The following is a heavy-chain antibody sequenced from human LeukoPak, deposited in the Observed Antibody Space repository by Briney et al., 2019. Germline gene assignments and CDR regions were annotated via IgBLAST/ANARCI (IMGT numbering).Heavy chain of an antibody. CDR1: GFTFSDYD. CDR3: ARVAKERVGGVYYFDY. D-gene: IGHD1-1*01. CDR2: IGTAGDT. Sequence: LSGGSLRLSCAASGFTFSDYDMHWVRQATGKGLEWVSAIGTAGDTYYTGPVKGRFTISRENAKNSLNLQMNSLRAGDTAVYYCARVAKERVGGVYYFDYWGQGTLVTVSS. V-gene: IGHV3-13*01. J-gene: IGHJ4*02.